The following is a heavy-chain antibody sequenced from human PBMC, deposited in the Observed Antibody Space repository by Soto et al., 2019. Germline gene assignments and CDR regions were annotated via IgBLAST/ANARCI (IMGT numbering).Heavy chain of an antibody. V-gene: IGHV3-11*01. Sequence: QVQLVESGGGLVKPGGSLRLSYAASGFTFSDYYMSWIRQAPGKGLEWVSYISSSGSTIYYADSVKGRFTISRDNAKNSLYLQMNSLRAEDTAVYYCARDVDSGYEDYYYFDYWGQGTLVTVSS. CDR3: ARDVDSGYEDYYYFDY. D-gene: IGHD5-12*01. J-gene: IGHJ4*02. CDR2: ISSSGSTI. CDR1: GFTFSDYY.